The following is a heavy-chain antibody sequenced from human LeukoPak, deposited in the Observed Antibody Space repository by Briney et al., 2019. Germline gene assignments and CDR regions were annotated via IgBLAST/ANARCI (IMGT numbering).Heavy chain of an antibody. D-gene: IGHD3-22*01. Sequence: PGGSLRLSCAASGFTFSSYEMNWVRQAPGKGLEWVSYISSSAKTMYYADSVRGRFTISRDNSKNTVYLQMNSLRAEDTAIYYCAKAVGSSGYFSRDAFDIWGQGTMVTVSS. V-gene: IGHV3-48*03. CDR1: GFTFSSYE. CDR2: ISSSAKTM. CDR3: AKAVGSSGYFSRDAFDI. J-gene: IGHJ3*02.